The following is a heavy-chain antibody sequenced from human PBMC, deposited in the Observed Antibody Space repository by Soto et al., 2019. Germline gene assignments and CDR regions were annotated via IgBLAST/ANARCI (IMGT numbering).Heavy chain of an antibody. Sequence: GGSLRLSCAASGFTFNSFAMHWVRQAPGEGLEWVAVISGSGGSTYYADSVKGRFTISRDNSKNTLYLQMNSLRAEDTAVYYCAKVRRPIDYWGQGTLVTVSS. CDR1: GFTFNSFA. J-gene: IGHJ4*02. CDR2: ISGSGGST. V-gene: IGHV3-23*01. CDR3: AKVRRPIDY.